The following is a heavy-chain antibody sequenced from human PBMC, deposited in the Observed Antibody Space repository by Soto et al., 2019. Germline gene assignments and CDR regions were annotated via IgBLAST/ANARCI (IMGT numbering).Heavy chain of an antibody. CDR2: IYPGDSDT. J-gene: IGHJ6*02. CDR3: AISSSWNYYYYGMDV. V-gene: IGHV5-51*01. Sequence: PGESLKNSCKGSGDSFISYWIGWVRQITGKGLEWMGIIYPGDSDTRYSPSFQGQVTISADKSISTAYLQWSSLKASDTAMYYCAISSSWNYYYYGMDVWGQGTTVTVSS. D-gene: IGHD6-13*01. CDR1: GDSFISYW.